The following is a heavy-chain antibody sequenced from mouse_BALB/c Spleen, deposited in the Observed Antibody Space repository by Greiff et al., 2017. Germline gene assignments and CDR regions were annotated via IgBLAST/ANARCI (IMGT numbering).Heavy chain of an antibody. V-gene: IGHV7-1*02. J-gene: IGHJ1*01. Sequence: EVQRVESGGGLVQPGGSLRLSCATSGFTFSDFYMEWVRQPPGKRLEWIAASRNKANDYTTEYSASVKGRFIVSRDTSQSILYLQMNALRAEDTAIYYCARDHYDGYYSWYFDVWGAGTTVTVSS. CDR2: SRNKANDYTT. CDR3: ARDHYDGYYSWYFDV. CDR1: GFTFSDFY. D-gene: IGHD2-3*01.